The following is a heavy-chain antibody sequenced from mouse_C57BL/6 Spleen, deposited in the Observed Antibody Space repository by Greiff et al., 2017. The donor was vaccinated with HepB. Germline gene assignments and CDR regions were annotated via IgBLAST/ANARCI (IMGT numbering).Heavy chain of an antibody. CDR3: ARHHYGSSYEGYFDV. V-gene: IGHV2-6-1*01. CDR2: IWSDGST. D-gene: IGHD1-1*01. J-gene: IGHJ1*03. Sequence: VKLVESGPGLVAPSQSLSITCTVSGFSLTSYGVHWVRQPPGKGLEWLVVIWSDGSTTYNSALKSRLSISKDNSKSQVFLKMNSLQTDDTAMYYCARHHYGSSYEGYFDVWGTGTTVTVSS. CDR1: GFSLTSYG.